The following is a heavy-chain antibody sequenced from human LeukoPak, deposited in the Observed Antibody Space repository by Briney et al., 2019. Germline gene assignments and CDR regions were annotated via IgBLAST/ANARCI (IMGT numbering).Heavy chain of an antibody. V-gene: IGHV1-24*01. Sequence: VASVKVSCKASGYTFTIYGISWVRQAPGKGLEWMGGFDPEDGETIYAQKFQGRVTMTEDTSTDTAYMELSSLRSEDTAVYYCATTVSGFGAFDIWGQGTMVTVSS. CDR3: ATTVSGFGAFDI. J-gene: IGHJ3*02. D-gene: IGHD6-25*01. CDR1: GYTFTIYG. CDR2: FDPEDGET.